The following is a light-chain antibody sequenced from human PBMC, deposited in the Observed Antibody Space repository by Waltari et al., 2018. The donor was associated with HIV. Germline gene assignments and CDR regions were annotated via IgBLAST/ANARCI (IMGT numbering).Light chain of an antibody. J-gene: IGKJ4*01. V-gene: IGKV3-15*01. CDR3: QHYNHGPPLT. CDR2: GAS. CDR1: QSVTTY. Sequence: EIVLTQSPVTLSLSPGERATLSCRASQSVTTYLAWYQQKPGQAPRPLIYGASTRATGIPARFSGSGSGTEFTLTISGLQSEDFAVYYCQHYNHGPPLTFGGGTKVEIK.